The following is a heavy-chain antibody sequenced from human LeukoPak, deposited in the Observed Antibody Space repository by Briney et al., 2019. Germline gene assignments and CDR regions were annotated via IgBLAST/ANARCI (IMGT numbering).Heavy chain of an antibody. Sequence: GGSLRLSCAGSGFTFSSYWMHWVRQAPGKGLVWVSRITSDGSDIVYADSVKGRFTISRDNAKNTLYLQMNSLRVEDTSFYYCGRDGDGTTDLDYWGQGTLVTVSS. V-gene: IGHV3-74*01. CDR1: GFTFSSYW. CDR2: ITSDGSDI. D-gene: IGHD1-1*01. J-gene: IGHJ4*01. CDR3: GRDGDGTTDLDY.